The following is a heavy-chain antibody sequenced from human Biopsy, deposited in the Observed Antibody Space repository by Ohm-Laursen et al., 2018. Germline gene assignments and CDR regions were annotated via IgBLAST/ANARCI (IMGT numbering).Heavy chain of an antibody. D-gene: IGHD5-12*01. CDR3: TRSAGYGYDY. CDR1: GFNLSAFA. V-gene: IGHV3-73*01. J-gene: IGHJ4*02. CDR2: IKKKSNNDAT. Sequence: SLRLSCSASGFNLSAFALHWVRQASGRGLEWVGRIKKKSNNDATAYAESMKGRFSIFRDDSKSTSFLQMNSLKIEDTAVYFCTRSAGYGYDYWGQGILATVSS.